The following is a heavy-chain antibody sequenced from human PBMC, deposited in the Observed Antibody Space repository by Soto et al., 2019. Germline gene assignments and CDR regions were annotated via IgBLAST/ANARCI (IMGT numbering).Heavy chain of an antibody. V-gene: IGHV3-23*01. CDR3: AKGHEKDKDIVVVVAANPMTLPDY. D-gene: IGHD2-15*01. Sequence: EVQLLESGGGLVQPGGSLRLSCAASGFTFSSYAMSWVRQAPGKGLEWVSAISGSGGSTYYADSVKGRFTISRDNSKNTLYLQMNSLRAEDTAVYYCAKGHEKDKDIVVVVAANPMTLPDYWGQGTLVTVSS. CDR2: ISGSGGST. J-gene: IGHJ4*02. CDR1: GFTFSSYA.